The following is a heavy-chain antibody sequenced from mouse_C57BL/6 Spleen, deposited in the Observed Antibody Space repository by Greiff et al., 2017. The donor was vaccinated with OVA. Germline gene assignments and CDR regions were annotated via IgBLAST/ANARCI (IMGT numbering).Heavy chain of an antibody. CDR1: GFTFSSYA. Sequence: EVMLVESGGGLVMPGGSLKLSCAASGFTFSSYAMPWVRQTPEKRLEWVATISDGGSYTYYPDNVKGRFTIPRDNATNNLYLQLGHLKSEDTAVYCCARDYYFDYWGQGTTLTVSS. V-gene: IGHV5-4*01. CDR2: ISDGGSYT. J-gene: IGHJ2*01. CDR3: ARDYYFDY.